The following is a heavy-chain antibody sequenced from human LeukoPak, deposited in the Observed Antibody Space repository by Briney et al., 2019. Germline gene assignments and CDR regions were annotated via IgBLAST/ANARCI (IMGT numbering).Heavy chain of an antibody. J-gene: IGHJ3*02. Sequence: SETLSLTCAVSGGSISSGGYSWSWVRQPPGKGLEWIGYIYHSGSTHYNPSLKSRVTISVDRSKKQFSLKMSSATAADTAVYYCARAGYSSGWYAFDIWGQGTMVTVSS. D-gene: IGHD6-19*01. CDR3: ARAGYSSGWYAFDI. V-gene: IGHV4-30-2*01. CDR1: GGSISSGGYS. CDR2: IYHSGST.